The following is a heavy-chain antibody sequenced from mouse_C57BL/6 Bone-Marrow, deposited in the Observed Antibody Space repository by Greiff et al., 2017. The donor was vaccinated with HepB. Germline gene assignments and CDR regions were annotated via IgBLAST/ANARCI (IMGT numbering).Heavy chain of an antibody. D-gene: IGHD2-5*01. CDR3: ARAYYSKGYFDV. J-gene: IGHJ1*03. Sequence: DVKLVESEGGLVQPGSSMKLSCTASGFTFSDYYMAWVRQVPEKGLEWVANINYDGSSTYYLDSLKSRFIISRDNAKNILYLQMSSLKSEDTATYYCARAYYSKGYFDVWGTGTTVTVSS. CDR1: GFTFSDYY. V-gene: IGHV5-16*01. CDR2: INYDGSST.